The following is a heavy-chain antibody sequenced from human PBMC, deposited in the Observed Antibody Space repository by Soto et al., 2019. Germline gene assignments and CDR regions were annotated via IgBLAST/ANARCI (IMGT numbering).Heavy chain of an antibody. CDR3: AHSGYDFWSGWSYYSYMAV. D-gene: IGHD3-3*01. Sequence: SGPTLVNRTQTLTLTCTFSGFSLSTSGVGVGWIRQPPGKALEWLALIYWDDDKRYSPSLKSRLTITKDTSKNQVVLTMTNMDPVDTATYYCAHSGYDFWSGWSYYSYMAVWGKGTTVTVSS. CDR1: GFSLSTSGVG. CDR2: IYWDDDK. J-gene: IGHJ6*03. V-gene: IGHV2-5*02.